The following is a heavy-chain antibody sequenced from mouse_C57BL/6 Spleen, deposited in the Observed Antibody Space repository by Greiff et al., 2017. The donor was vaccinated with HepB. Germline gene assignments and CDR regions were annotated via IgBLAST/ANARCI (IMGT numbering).Heavy chain of an antibody. J-gene: IGHJ4*01. CDR1: GFNIKDYY. Sequence: VQLQQSGAELVKPGASVKLSCTASGFNIKDYYMHWVKQRTEQGLEWIGRIDPEDGETKYAPKFQSKATITADTSSNTAYLQLSSLTSEDTAVYYCARVDYFYAMDYWGQGTSVTVSS. D-gene: IGHD2-13*01. V-gene: IGHV14-2*01. CDR2: IDPEDGET. CDR3: ARVDYFYAMDY.